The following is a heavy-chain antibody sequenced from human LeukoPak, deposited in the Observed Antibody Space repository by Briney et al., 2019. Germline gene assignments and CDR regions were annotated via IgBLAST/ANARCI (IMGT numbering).Heavy chain of an antibody. Sequence: GGSLRLSCAASGFTFSSYETNWVRQAPGKGLEWVGRIKSKTDGGTTDYAAPVKGRFTISRDDSKNTLYLQMNSLKTEDTAVYYCTTATYYYDSSGYYRIDYWGQGTLVTVSS. D-gene: IGHD3-22*01. CDR1: GFTFSSYE. CDR3: TTATYYYDSSGYYRIDY. J-gene: IGHJ4*02. V-gene: IGHV3-15*01. CDR2: IKSKTDGGTT.